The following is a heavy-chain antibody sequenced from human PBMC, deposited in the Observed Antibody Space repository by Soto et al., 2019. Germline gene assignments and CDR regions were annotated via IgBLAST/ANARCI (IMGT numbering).Heavy chain of an antibody. J-gene: IGHJ6*02. Sequence: SVKVSCKASGGTFSSYAISWVRQAPGQGLEWVGGIIPIFGTANYAQKFQGRVTITADESTSTAYMELSSLRSEDTAVYYCASAYMGPLLKYYYYGMDVWGQGTTVTVSS. CDR3: ASAYMGPLLKYYYYGMDV. D-gene: IGHD3-16*01. V-gene: IGHV1-69*13. CDR2: IIPIFGTA. CDR1: GGTFSSYA.